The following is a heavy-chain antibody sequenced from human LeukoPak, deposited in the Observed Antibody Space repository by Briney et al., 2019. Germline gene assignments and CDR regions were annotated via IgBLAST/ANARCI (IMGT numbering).Heavy chain of an antibody. D-gene: IGHD3-22*01. Sequence: GGSLRLSCAASGFIFSHYAMHWVRLAPGKGLEWVAVISYDGSNKYYAGSVKGRFTISRDNSKNTLYLQMNSLRAEDTAVYYCAREGDYYDSSGYYSPSYWGQGTLVTVSS. CDR2: ISYDGSNK. V-gene: IGHV3-30*04. J-gene: IGHJ4*02. CDR1: GFIFSHYA. CDR3: AREGDYYDSSGYYSPSY.